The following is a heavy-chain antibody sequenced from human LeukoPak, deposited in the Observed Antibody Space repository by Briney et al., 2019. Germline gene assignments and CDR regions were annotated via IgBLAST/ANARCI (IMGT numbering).Heavy chain of an antibody. CDR1: GFTFSSYA. D-gene: IGHD2-15*01. V-gene: IGHV3-23*01. CDR3: AKEKVSVVAAAHFDY. Sequence: GGSLRLSCAASGFTFSSYAMSWVRQAPGKGLEWVSAISGSGGSTYYADSVKGRFTISRDNSKNTPYLQMNSLRAEDTAVYYCAKEKVSVVAAAHFDYWGQGTLVTVSS. CDR2: ISGSGGST. J-gene: IGHJ4*02.